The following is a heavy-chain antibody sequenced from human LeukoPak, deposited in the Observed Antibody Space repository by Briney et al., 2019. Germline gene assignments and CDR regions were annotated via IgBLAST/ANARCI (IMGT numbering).Heavy chain of an antibody. CDR1: GFSFSTYS. V-gene: IGHV3-21*01. CDR2: ISGSSSYI. J-gene: IGHJ6*03. CDR3: ARPSPPGYCSSTSCYLETSTNYYYYMDV. Sequence: GGSLRLSCAASGFSFSTYSMNWVRQAPGKGLEWVSSISGSSSYIYYADSVKGRFTISRDNAKNSLYLQMNSLRAEDTAVYYCARPSPPGYCSSTSCYLETSTNYYYYMDVWGKGTTVTVSS. D-gene: IGHD2-2*01.